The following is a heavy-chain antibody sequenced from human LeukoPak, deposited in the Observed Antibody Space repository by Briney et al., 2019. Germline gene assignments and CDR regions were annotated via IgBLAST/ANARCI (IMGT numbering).Heavy chain of an antibody. D-gene: IGHD1-26*01. CDR2: ISWNSGSI. V-gene: IGHV3-9*01. Sequence: GGSLRLSCAASGFTFDDYAMHGIRQAPGKGLEWVSGISWNSGSIGYADSVKGRFTISRDNAKNSLYLQMNSLRAEDTALYYCAKDPSGIPRDAFDIWGQGTMVTVSS. J-gene: IGHJ3*02. CDR1: GFTFDDYA. CDR3: AKDPSGIPRDAFDI.